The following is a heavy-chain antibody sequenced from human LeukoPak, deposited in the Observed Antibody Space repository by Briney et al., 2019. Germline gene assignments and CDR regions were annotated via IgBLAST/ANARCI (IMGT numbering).Heavy chain of an antibody. CDR2: ISGSGDNT. Sequence: GGSLRLSCAASGFTFSDYYMSWVRQAPGKGLEWVSAISGSGDNTNYADSVKGRFTMSRDNSRNMLYLQMNSLRDEDTAKYYCAKTVSGSYSYQGGDYWGQGTLVTVSS. CDR1: GFTFSDYY. D-gene: IGHD3-16*02. J-gene: IGHJ4*02. V-gene: IGHV3-23*01. CDR3: AKTVSGSYSYQGGDY.